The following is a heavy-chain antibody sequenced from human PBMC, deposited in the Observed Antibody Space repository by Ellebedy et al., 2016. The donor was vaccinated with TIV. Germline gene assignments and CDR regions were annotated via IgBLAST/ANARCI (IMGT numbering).Heavy chain of an antibody. CDR2: IYYSGST. D-gene: IGHD1-20*01. V-gene: IGHV4-39*01. CDR1: GGSISSSSYY. Sequence: SETLSLTXTVSGGSISSSSYYWGWIRQPPGKGLEWIGSIYYSGSTYYNPSLKSRVTISVDTSKNQFSLKLSSVTAADTAVYYCARLNWNYDYGMDVWGQGTTVTVSS. CDR3: ARLNWNYDYGMDV. J-gene: IGHJ6*02.